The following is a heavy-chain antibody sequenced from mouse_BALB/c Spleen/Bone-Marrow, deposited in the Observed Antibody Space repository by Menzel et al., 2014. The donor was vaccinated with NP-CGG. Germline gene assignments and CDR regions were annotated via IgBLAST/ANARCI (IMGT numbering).Heavy chain of an antibody. CDR1: GYSFTGYF. D-gene: IGHD2-4*01. V-gene: IGHV1-20*02. Sequence: EVQLQQSGPELVKPGASVKISCKASGYSFTGYFMNWVMQSHGKSLEWIGRINPYNGDTFYNQKFKGKATLTVDKSSSTAHMELRSLASVDSAVYYCAKGEDYGRDSWFAYWGQGTLVTVSA. J-gene: IGHJ3*01. CDR2: INPYNGDT. CDR3: AKGEDYGRDSWFAY.